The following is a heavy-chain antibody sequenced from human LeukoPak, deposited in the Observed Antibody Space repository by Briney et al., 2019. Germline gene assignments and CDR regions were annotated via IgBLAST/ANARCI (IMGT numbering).Heavy chain of an antibody. D-gene: IGHD3-9*01. J-gene: IGHJ4*02. V-gene: IGHV1-18*01. CDR3: ARDRGILTGYLEGIDY. CDR1: GYIFTDFG. CDR2: INVYNGNT. Sequence: GASVKVSCKASGYIFTDFGINWVRQAPGQGLEWMGWINVYNGNTNNTQKFQGRITMTTDTSTSTAYMELSSLRSEDTAVYYCARDRGILTGYLEGIDYWGQGTLVTVSS.